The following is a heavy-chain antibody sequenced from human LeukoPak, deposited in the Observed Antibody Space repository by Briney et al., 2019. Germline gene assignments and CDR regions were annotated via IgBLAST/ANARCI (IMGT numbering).Heavy chain of an antibody. CDR3: ARDRSVTTTLGWFDP. CDR2: ISYDGSNK. V-gene: IGHV3-30-3*01. CDR1: GFTFSSYA. D-gene: IGHD4-17*01. J-gene: IGHJ5*02. Sequence: SGGSLRLSCAASGFTFSSYAMHWVRQAPGKGLEWVAVISYDGSNKYYADSVKGRFTISRDNSKNTLYLQMNSLRAEDTAVYYCARDRSVTTTLGWFDPWGQGTLVTVSS.